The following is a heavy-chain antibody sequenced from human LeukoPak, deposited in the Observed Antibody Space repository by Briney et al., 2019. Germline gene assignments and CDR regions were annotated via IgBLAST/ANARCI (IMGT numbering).Heavy chain of an antibody. V-gene: IGHV3-15*01. J-gene: IGHJ1*01. CDR1: GFTFSKVW. D-gene: IGHD3-22*01. Sequence: PGGALRLSCAASGFTFSKVWMSWVRQAPGGGLEWVGRLKSKTDGWTIDYAAPVKGRFTISRDDSNDTLFLRMNSLKTEDTAVYYCTTDLSELDDSGYYAKYFHHWGQGTLVSVSS. CDR3: TTDLSELDDSGYYAKYFHH. CDR2: LKSKTDGWTI.